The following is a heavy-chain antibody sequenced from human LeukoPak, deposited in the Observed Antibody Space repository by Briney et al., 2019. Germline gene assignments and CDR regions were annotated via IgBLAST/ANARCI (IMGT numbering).Heavy chain of an antibody. CDR3: ASQQLQWRESYYFDG. CDR1: GYIFTGYY. D-gene: IGHD5-24*01. J-gene: IGHJ4*02. V-gene: IGHV1-2*02. CDR2: INPNSGGT. Sequence: GASVKVSCKASGYIFTGYYMHWVRQAPGQGLEWMGWINPNSGGTKYAQKFQGRVTMTRDTSISTAYMELSRLGSDDTALYYCASQQLQWRESYYFDGWGQGTLVTVSS.